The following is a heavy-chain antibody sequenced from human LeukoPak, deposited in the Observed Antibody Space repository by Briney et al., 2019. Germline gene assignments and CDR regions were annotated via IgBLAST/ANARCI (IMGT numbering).Heavy chain of an antibody. J-gene: IGHJ4*02. CDR3: ARANFLYCSSSTCLFDY. D-gene: IGHD2-2*01. V-gene: IGHV1-2*02. Sequence: GASVKVSCQASGYTFTDYYMQWVRQPPGQGFGWMGWINPNDGDTNYAKKFQGRVTMTRDTSISTAHMEVSRLRSDDTDVYYCARANFLYCSSSTCLFDYWGQGTLVTVSS. CDR1: GYTFTDYY. CDR2: INPNDGDT.